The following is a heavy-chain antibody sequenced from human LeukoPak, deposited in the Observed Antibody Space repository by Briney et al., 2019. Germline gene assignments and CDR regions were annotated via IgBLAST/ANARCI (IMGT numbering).Heavy chain of an antibody. Sequence: GGSLRLSCAASGFTFSSYQMNWVRQAPGKELEWVSYISTGGSTLYYADSVKGRFTISRDNAKNSLYLQMNSLRAADTAVYFCARVVSGSYFDYWGQGTLVTVSS. J-gene: IGHJ4*02. D-gene: IGHD1-26*01. CDR1: GFTFSSYQ. CDR3: ARVVSGSYFDY. CDR2: ISTGGSTL. V-gene: IGHV3-48*03.